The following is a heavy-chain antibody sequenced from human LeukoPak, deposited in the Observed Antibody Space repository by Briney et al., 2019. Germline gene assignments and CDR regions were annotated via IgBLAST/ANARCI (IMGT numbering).Heavy chain of an antibody. CDR2: IDPNSGAT. V-gene: IGHV1-2*02. CDR1: GYIFTDYY. D-gene: IGHD1-26*01. Sequence: GASVEVSCKASGYIFTDYYIHWLRQVPGQGLEWMGWIDPNSGATNYAQKFQDRVTMTKDTSISTAYMALSRLRSDDTALYHCARDFPQHTGSGSVSSWFDPWGRGTLVTVSS. CDR3: ARDFPQHTGSGSVSSWFDP. J-gene: IGHJ5*02.